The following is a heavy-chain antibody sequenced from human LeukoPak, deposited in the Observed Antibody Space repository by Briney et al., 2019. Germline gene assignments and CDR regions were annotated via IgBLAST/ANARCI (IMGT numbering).Heavy chain of an antibody. Sequence: SLKISCRGSGYRFTNYHNSWVRQLPGKGLELMWIISTADSETAYSPSFHGRVTISADKSINTAYMQWTSMKTSDTAMYYCARLDEDFYYDGSGYYFWGQGTLVTVSS. CDR1: GYRFTNYH. J-gene: IGHJ4*02. CDR3: ARLDEDFYYDGSGYYF. CDR2: ISTADSET. V-gene: IGHV5-51*01. D-gene: IGHD3-22*01.